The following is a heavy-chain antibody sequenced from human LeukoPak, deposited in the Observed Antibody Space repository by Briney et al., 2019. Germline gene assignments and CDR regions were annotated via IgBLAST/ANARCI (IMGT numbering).Heavy chain of an antibody. CDR2: IYTSGST. D-gene: IGHD3-22*01. CDR1: GGSISSYY. V-gene: IGHV4-4*07. J-gene: IGHJ4*02. CDR3: AREIYDSSGFNFDY. Sequence: SETLSLTCTVSGGSISSYYWSWIRQPAGKGLEWIGRIYTSGSTNYNPSLKSRVTISVDKSKNQFSLKLSPVTAADTAVYYCAREIYDSSGFNFDYWGQGTLVTVSS.